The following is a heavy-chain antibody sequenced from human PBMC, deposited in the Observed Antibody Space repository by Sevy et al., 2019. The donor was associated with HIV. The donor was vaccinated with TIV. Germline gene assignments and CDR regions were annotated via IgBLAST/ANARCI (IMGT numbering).Heavy chain of an antibody. J-gene: IGHJ4*02. V-gene: IGHV5-51*01. CDR1: GYSFTNYW. CDR3: ARLGWEPDLPIDY. Sequence: GESLKISCKVSGYSFTNYWIGWVRQVPGKGLEWMGLINPGHSGSRYSPSFEGQVTISVDKSSSTVYLQWSSLKASDTAMYYCARLGWEPDLPIDYWGQGTLVTVSS. D-gene: IGHD1-1*01. CDR2: INPGHSGS.